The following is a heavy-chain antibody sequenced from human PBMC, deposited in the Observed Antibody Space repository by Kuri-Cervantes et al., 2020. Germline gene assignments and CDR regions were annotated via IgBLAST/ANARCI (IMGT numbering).Heavy chain of an antibody. CDR2: ISWNSGSI. D-gene: IGHD4-17*01. CDR1: GFTFSSYS. V-gene: IGHV3-9*01. J-gene: IGHJ4*02. CDR3: AKDIHGYYNTFDY. Sequence: GGSLRLSCAASGFTFSSYSMNWVRQAPGKGLEWVSVISWNSGSIGYADSVKGRFTISRDNAKNSLYLQMNSLRAEDTALYYCAKDIHGYYNTFDYWGQGTLVTVSS.